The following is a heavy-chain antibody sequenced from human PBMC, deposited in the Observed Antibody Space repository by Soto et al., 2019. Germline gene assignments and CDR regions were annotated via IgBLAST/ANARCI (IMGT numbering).Heavy chain of an antibody. V-gene: IGHV1-69*04. D-gene: IGHD3-10*01. CDR2: IIPILGIA. J-gene: IGHJ5*02. CDR1: GGTFSSYT. CDR3: ARDIIYYGSGRGFDP. Sequence: SVKVSCKASGGTFSSYTISWVRQAPGQGLEWMGRIIPILGIANYAQKFQGRVTITADKSTSTAYMELSSLRSEDTAVYYCARDIIYYGSGRGFDPWGQGTLVTVSS.